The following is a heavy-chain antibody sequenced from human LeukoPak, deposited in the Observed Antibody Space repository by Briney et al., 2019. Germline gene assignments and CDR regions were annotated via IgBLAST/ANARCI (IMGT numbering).Heavy chain of an antibody. CDR2: ISAYNGNT. Sequence: ASVKVSCKASGYTFTSYGISWVRQAPGQGLEWMGWISAYNGNTNYAQKLQGRVTMTTDTSTSTAYKELRSLRSDDTAVYYCARDRYCSSTSCYMLASGYFDYWGQGTLVTVSS. V-gene: IGHV1-18*01. CDR1: GYTFTSYG. CDR3: ARDRYCSSTSCYMLASGYFDY. J-gene: IGHJ4*02. D-gene: IGHD2-2*02.